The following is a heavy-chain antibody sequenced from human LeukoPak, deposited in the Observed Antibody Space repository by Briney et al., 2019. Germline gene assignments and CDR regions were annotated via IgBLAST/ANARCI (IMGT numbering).Heavy chain of an antibody. CDR3: AKYSGSYYYPPNWDS. J-gene: IGHJ4*02. D-gene: IGHD1-26*01. CDR2: ISGSGSST. V-gene: IGHV3-23*01. CDR1: GFTFSNYA. Sequence: GGSLRLSCAASGFTFSNYAMTWVRQAPGKGLEWVSGISGSGSSTYYADSVKGRFTLSRDYPKNTLYLQMNSLRPEDTAVYFCAKYSGSYYYPPNWDSWGQGTLVTVSS.